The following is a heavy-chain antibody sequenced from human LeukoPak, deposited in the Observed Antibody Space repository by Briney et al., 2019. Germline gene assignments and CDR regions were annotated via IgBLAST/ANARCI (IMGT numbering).Heavy chain of an antibody. CDR3: AKDFQRFLEWLLFDY. Sequence: GGSLRLSCTASGFTFSSYSMSWVRQVPGKGLEWVSSISSSGGNTYYPDSMKGRFTISRDNSKNTMYLQMNSLRAEDTAVYYCAKDFQRFLEWLLFDYWGQGTLVTVSS. D-gene: IGHD3-3*01. CDR1: GFTFSSYS. J-gene: IGHJ4*02. V-gene: IGHV3-23*01. CDR2: ISSSGGNT.